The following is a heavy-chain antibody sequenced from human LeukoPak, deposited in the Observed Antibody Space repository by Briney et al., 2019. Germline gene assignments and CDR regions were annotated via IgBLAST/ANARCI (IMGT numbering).Heavy chain of an antibody. V-gene: IGHV4-4*07. CDR2: IYTSGGT. CDR3: ARVAQKLERIALAATSEWRANWYFDL. Sequence: SETLSLTCTVSGGSIDSYHWSWIRHPARRGLEWIGRIYTSGGTNYNPSLKSRVTMSVDTSKNQFSLKLSSVTAADTAVYYCARVAQKLERIALAATSEWRANWYFDLWGRGTLVTVSS. CDR1: GGSIDSYH. J-gene: IGHJ2*01. D-gene: IGHD6-19*01.